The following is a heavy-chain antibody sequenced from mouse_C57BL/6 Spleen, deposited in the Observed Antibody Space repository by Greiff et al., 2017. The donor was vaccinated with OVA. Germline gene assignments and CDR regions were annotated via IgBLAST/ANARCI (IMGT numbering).Heavy chain of an antibody. CDR1: GFTFSDYY. CDR3: ARGSWGNYFDY. V-gene: IGHV5-16*01. Sequence: EVQLVESEGGLVQPGSSMKLSCTASGFTFSDYYMAWVRQVPEKGLEWVANINYDGSSTYYLDSLKSRFIISRDNAKNILYLQMSSLKSEDTATYYCARGSWGNYFDYWGQGTTLTVSS. CDR2: INYDGSST. J-gene: IGHJ2*01.